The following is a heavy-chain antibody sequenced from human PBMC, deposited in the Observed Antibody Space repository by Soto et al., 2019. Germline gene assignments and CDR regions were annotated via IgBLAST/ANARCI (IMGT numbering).Heavy chain of an antibody. CDR1: GGTFSSYA. J-gene: IGHJ6*02. V-gene: IGHV1-69*13. CDR2: IIPIFGTA. Sequence: GASVKVSCKASGGTFSSYAISWVRQAPGQGLEWMGGIIPIFGTANYAQKFQGRVTITADESTSTAYMELSSLRSEDTAVYYCAREPGTTGTTVYYYGMDVWGQGTTVTSP. CDR3: AREPGTTGTTVYYYGMDV. D-gene: IGHD1-1*01.